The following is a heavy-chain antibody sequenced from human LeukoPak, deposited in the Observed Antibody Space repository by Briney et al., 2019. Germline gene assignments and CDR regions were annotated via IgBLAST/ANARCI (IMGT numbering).Heavy chain of an antibody. J-gene: IGHJ4*02. D-gene: IGHD3-22*01. CDR1: GLSFSSYG. CDR3: AKGSYYYDSSGYSPAPGD. Sequence: GSLRLSCAASGLSFSSYGMSWVRQAPGQGLEWVSTISGNGASTYYADSVKGRFTISRDNSKNTLHLQMNSLRAEDTAVYYCAKGSYYYDSSGYSPAPGDWGQGTLVTVSS. V-gene: IGHV3-23*01. CDR2: ISGNGAST.